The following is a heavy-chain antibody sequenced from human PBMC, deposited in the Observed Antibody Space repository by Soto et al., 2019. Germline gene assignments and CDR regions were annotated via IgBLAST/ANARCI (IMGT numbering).Heavy chain of an antibody. J-gene: IGHJ2*01. CDR1: GFTFNNYA. CDR2: ISGSAGNT. V-gene: IGHV3-23*01. CDR3: AKSLPSQDNSGWHVWYWYSDL. Sequence: EVQLLESGGGLVQPGGSLRLSCAASGFTFNNYAMSWVRQAPGKGLEWVSTISGSAGNTYYADSVKGRFTISRDNSKNTLFLQMNSLRAEDTAVYYCAKSLPSQDNSGWHVWYWYSDLWGRGTLVTVSS. D-gene: IGHD6-19*01.